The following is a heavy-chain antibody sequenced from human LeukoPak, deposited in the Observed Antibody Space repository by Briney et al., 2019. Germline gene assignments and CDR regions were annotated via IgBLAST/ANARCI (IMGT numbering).Heavy chain of an antibody. D-gene: IGHD3-22*01. V-gene: IGHV1-18*01. Sequence: ASVKVSCKASGYTFTIYGISWVRQAPGQGLEWMGWISAYNGNTNYAQKLQGRVTMTTDTSTSTAYMELRSLRSDDTAVYYCARETRSPYYYDSSGYLVDYWGQGTPVTVSS. J-gene: IGHJ4*02. CDR2: ISAYNGNT. CDR3: ARETRSPYYYDSSGYLVDY. CDR1: GYTFTIYG.